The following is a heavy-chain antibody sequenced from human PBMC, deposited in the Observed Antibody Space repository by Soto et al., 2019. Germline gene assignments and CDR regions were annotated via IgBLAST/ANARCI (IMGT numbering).Heavy chain of an antibody. V-gene: IGHV3-30-3*01. CDR1: GFTFSSYA. Sequence: QVQLVESGGGVVQPGRSLRLSCAASGFTFSSYAMHWVRQAPGKGLEWVAVISYDGSNKYYADSVKGRFTISRDNSKNTLYQKMNSLRAEDTAVYYSAWARGTKGSFYFWVQGTLVTVSS. J-gene: IGHJ4*02. CDR3: AWARGTKGSFYF. D-gene: IGHD2-8*01. CDR2: ISYDGSNK.